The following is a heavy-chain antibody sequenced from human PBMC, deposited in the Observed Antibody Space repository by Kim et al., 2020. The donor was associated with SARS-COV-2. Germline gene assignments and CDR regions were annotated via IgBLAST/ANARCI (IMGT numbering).Heavy chain of an antibody. CDR1: GFTFSSYA. CDR2: ISYAGSNK. Sequence: GGSLRLSCAASGFTFSSYAMHWVRQAPGKGLEWVAVISYAGSNKYYADSVKGRFTLSRDNSKNTLYLQMNSLRAEDTAVYYCARDKGYDYLWGTYRYYYGMDVGGQGTTVTVSS. CDR3: ARDKGYDYLWGTYRYYYGMDV. V-gene: IGHV3-30*04. J-gene: IGHJ6*02. D-gene: IGHD3-16*02.